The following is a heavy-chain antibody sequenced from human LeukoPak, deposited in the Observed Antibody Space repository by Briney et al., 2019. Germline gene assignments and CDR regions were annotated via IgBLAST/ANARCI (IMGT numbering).Heavy chain of an antibody. Sequence: PSETLSLTCTVSGGSISSGDYYWSWIRQPPGKGLEWIGYIYYSGSTYYNPSLKSRVTISVDTSKNQFSLKLSSVTAADTAVYYCARTNWGLGEVFVDYWGQGTLVTVSS. CDR1: GGSISSGDYY. CDR3: ARTNWGLGEVFVDY. CDR2: IYYSGST. D-gene: IGHD7-27*01. V-gene: IGHV4-30-4*01. J-gene: IGHJ4*02.